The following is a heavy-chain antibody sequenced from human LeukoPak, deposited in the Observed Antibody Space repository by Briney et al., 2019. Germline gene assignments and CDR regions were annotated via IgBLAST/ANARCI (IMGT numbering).Heavy chain of an antibody. CDR3: ATRGHEFDYDYLDV. Sequence: GGSLRLSCAASGFTFRRNAMTWVRQAPGKGLQWVSTISGNTDATYYADSVKGRFTISRDNSKNTLYLQMNSLRVEDTAEYYCATRGHEFDYDYLDVWGKGTTVTVSS. J-gene: IGHJ6*04. V-gene: IGHV3-23*01. CDR1: GFTFRRNA. D-gene: IGHD3-16*01. CDR2: ISGNTDAT.